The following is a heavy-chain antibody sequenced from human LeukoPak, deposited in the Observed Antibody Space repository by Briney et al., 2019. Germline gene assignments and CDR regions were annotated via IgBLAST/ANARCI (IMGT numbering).Heavy chain of an antibody. D-gene: IGHD3-10*01. J-gene: IGHJ4*02. CDR3: ARDGEYGSGSDSTEYFDY. V-gene: IGHV1-2*02. CDR2: INPNSGGT. CDR1: GYTFTGYY. Sequence: GASVKVSCKASGYTFTGYYMHLVRQAPGQGLEWMGWINPNSGGTNYAQKFQGRVTMTRDTSISTAYMELSRLRSDDTAVYYCARDGEYGSGSDSTEYFDYWGQGTLVAVS.